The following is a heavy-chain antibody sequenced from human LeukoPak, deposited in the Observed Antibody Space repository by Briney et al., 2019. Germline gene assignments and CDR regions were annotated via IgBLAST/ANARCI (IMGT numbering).Heavy chain of an antibody. CDR3: ARGGYYYDILTGYRMYYFDY. J-gene: IGHJ4*02. Sequence: SETLSLTCAVYGGSFSGYYWSWIRQPPGKGLEWIGEINHSGSTNYNPSLKSRVTISVDTSKNQFSLKLSSVTAADTAVYYCARGGYYYDILTGYRMYYFDYWGQGTLVTVSS. CDR2: INHSGST. V-gene: IGHV4-34*01. CDR1: GGSFSGYY. D-gene: IGHD3-9*01.